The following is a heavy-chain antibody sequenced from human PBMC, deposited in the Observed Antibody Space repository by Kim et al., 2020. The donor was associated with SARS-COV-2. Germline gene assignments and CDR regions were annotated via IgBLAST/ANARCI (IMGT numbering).Heavy chain of an antibody. D-gene: IGHD3-10*01. J-gene: IGHJ6*02. CDR2: MSYDGSYE. CDR3: CVLHLWFSRGFAIDV. Sequence: GGSLRLSCAASGFTFSNYAMHWVRQAPGKGLEWVAVMSYDGSYEYYADSVKGRFTISRDNSKNTLFLQMNSLRAGDTAVYFCCVLHLWFSRGFAIDVWGQGTTVTVSS. V-gene: IGHV3-30*04. CDR1: GFTFSNYA.